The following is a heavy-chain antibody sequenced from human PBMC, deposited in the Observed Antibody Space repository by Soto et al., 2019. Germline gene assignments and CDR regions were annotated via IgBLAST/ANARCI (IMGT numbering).Heavy chain of an antibody. CDR2: IYPGDSDT. Sequence: PGASLKISCKVSGYRFTSYWIGWVRQMHGKGLEWMGIIYPGDSDTTYSPSFQGQVTISADKSISTAYLQWGSLKPSDTAMYYCARLRGGYDSFYFPYWGQGTLVTVSS. D-gene: IGHD5-12*01. CDR1: GYRFTSYW. J-gene: IGHJ4*02. V-gene: IGHV5-51*01. CDR3: ARLRGGYDSFYFPY.